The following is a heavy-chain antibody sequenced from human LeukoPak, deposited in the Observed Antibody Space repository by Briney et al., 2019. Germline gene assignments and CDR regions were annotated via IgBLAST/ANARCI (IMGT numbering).Heavy chain of an antibody. D-gene: IGHD1-26*01. CDR2: IYYSGST. J-gene: IGHJ4*02. Sequence: PSETLSLTCTLSGDSLSSGGSYWSWIRQHPGEGLEWIGYIYYSGSTYYNPSLKKRVTISVDTYKNHFSLKLSSVTAADTAVYYCSREVMGASAFDYWGQGTLVTVSS. CDR1: GDSLSSGGSY. V-gene: IGHV4-31*03. CDR3: SREVMGASAFDY.